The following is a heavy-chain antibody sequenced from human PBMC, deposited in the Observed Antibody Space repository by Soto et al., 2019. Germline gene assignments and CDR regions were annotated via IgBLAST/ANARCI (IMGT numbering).Heavy chain of an antibody. V-gene: IGHV1-8*01. J-gene: IGHJ5*02. CDR2: MNPGSGDT. Sequence: XSVKVSCKASGYSFTNNDVSWVRQATGQGLEWMGWMNPGSGDTGYAQKFQGRVTMTRGISIATAYMELSSLRSDDTAIYYCARMATFGSLNWFDPWGQGTLVTVSS. CDR3: ARMATFGSLNWFDP. D-gene: IGHD3-16*01. CDR1: GYSFTNND.